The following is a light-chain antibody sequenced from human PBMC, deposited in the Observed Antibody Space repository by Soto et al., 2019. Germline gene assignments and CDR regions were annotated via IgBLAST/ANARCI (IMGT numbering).Light chain of an antibody. CDR3: QQYNSYPLT. V-gene: IGKV1-5*03. CDR1: QSIGSW. J-gene: IGKJ2*01. CDR2: KAS. Sequence: DIQMTQSPSTLSASVGDRVTITCRASQSIGSWLAWSQQKPGKAPKLLIYKASSLKSGVPSWFSGSGSGTEFALTISSLQPDDFATYYCQQYNSYPLTFGQGTKLEIK.